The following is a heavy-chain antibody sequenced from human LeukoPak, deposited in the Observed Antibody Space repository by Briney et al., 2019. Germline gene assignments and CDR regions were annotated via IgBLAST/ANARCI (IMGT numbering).Heavy chain of an antibody. CDR3: AKRLYGDYAIDY. Sequence: PEESLRLSCAASGFTFSSYAMSWVRQAPGKGLEWVSAISGSGGSTYYADSVKGRFTISRDNSKNTLYLRMNSLRAEDTAVYYCAKRLYGDYAIDYWGQGTLVTVSS. V-gene: IGHV3-23*01. D-gene: IGHD4-17*01. CDR2: ISGSGGST. CDR1: GFTFSSYA. J-gene: IGHJ4*02.